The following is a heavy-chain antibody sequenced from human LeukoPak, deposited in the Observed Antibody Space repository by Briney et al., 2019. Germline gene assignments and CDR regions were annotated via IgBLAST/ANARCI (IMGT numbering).Heavy chain of an antibody. CDR2: MNPNSGNT. CDR1: GYTFTSYY. V-gene: IGHV1-8*03. Sequence: ASVKVSCKASGYTFTSYYMHWVRQATGQGLEWMGWMNPNSGNTGYAQKFQGRVTITRNTSISTAYMELSSLRSEDTAVYYCARSGRNYYDSSGYYDWFDPWGQGTLVTVSS. CDR3: ARSGRNYYDSSGYYDWFDP. D-gene: IGHD3-22*01. J-gene: IGHJ5*02.